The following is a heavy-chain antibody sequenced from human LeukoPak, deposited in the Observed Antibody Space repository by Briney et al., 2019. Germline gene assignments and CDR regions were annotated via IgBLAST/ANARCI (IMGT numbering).Heavy chain of an antibody. J-gene: IGHJ4*02. CDR2: VNADGGNT. Sequence: GGSLRLSCAVSGITLSNYRMSWVRQAPGKGLEWVSTVNADGGNTYYADSVKGRFTISRDNSKSTLILQMNSLRVEDTALHYCTKRVKYGGTWDHFADWGQGTLVTVSS. CDR1: GITLSNYR. CDR3: TKRVKYGGTWDHFAD. V-gene: IGHV3-23*01. D-gene: IGHD1-26*01.